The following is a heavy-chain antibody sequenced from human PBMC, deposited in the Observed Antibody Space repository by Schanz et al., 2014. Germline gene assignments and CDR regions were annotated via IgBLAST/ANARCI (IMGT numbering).Heavy chain of an antibody. CDR2: ISSSGSYT. J-gene: IGHJ3*02. CDR3: AKAKSGAHGAFDI. V-gene: IGHV3-11*05. D-gene: IGHD3-10*01. Sequence: QVQLVESGGGVVQPGRSLRLSCAASGFTFSDYYMSWIRQAPGKGLEWVSYISSSGSYTNYADSVKGRFTTSRDNGKNSLFLQMNSLRAEDTAVYYCAKAKSGAHGAFDIWGQGTMVTVSS. CDR1: GFTFSDYY.